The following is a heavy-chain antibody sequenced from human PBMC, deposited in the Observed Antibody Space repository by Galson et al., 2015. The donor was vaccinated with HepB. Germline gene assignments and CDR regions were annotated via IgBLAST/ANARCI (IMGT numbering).Heavy chain of an antibody. Sequence: SETLSLTCIVSGDSISSYYWSWIRQPPWKGLEWIGYIYYTGTTNYNPSLKSRVTMSVDTSKNQFSLRLSSVTAADTAIYYCAREGYYYGDSGSYRGYYRLDYWGQGTLVTVSS. CDR1: GDSISSYY. CDR3: AREGYYYGDSGSYRGYYRLDY. V-gene: IGHV4-59*12. CDR2: IYYTGTT. D-gene: IGHD3-22*01. J-gene: IGHJ4*02.